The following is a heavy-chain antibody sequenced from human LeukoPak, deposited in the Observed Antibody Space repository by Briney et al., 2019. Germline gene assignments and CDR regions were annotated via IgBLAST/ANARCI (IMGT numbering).Heavy chain of an antibody. Sequence: SQTLSLTRTVSGDSISSDVYYWSWIRQPPGKGLEWLGYISYSGSTYYNPSLKSRITISIDTSKNQFSLRLSSVTAADTAVYYCARDPGSGSKPGYWGQGTLVTVSS. V-gene: IGHV4-30-4*01. CDR1: GDSISSDVYY. D-gene: IGHD3-22*01. CDR3: ARDPGSGSKPGY. J-gene: IGHJ4*02. CDR2: ISYSGST.